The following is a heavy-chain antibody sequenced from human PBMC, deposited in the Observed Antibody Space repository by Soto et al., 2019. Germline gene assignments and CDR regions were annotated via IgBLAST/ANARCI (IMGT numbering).Heavy chain of an antibody. J-gene: IGHJ5*02. CDR1: GFTVSSNY. CDR3: ARVPGSGYYNWFDP. V-gene: IGHV3-66*01. CDR2: IYSGGST. Sequence: GGSLRLSCAASGFTVSSNYMSWVRQAPGKGLEWVSVIYSGGSTYYADSVKGRFTISRDNSKNTLYLQMNSLRAEDTAVYYCARVPGSGYYNWFDPWGQGTLVTVSS. D-gene: IGHD3-3*01.